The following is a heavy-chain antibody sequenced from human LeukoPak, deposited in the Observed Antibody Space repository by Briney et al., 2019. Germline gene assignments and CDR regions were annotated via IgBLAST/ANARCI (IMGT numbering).Heavy chain of an antibody. J-gene: IGHJ4*02. Sequence: ASVKVSCKAPGGTFSSYAISWVRQAPGQGLEWMGWISAYNGNTNYAQKLQGRVTMTTDTSTSTAYMELRSLRSDDTAVYYCARADYDFWSGYYLGDYVWGSYRFRRGFDYWGQGTLVTVSS. V-gene: IGHV1-18*01. CDR2: ISAYNGNT. CDR3: ARADYDFWSGYYLGDYVWGSYRFRRGFDY. D-gene: IGHD3-16*02. CDR1: GGTFSSYA.